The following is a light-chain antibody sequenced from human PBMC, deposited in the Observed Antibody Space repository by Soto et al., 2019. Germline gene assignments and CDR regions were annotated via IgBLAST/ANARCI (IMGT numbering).Light chain of an antibody. CDR2: EVS. Sequence: QSVLTQPASVSGSPGQSITISCTGASSDVGGYNYVSWYQQHPGKAPKLMIYEVSNRPSGVSSRFSGSKSGNTASLTISGLQSEDEADYYCSSNTDSRTYVFGTGTKVTVL. CDR1: SSDVGGYNY. CDR3: SSNTDSRTYV. J-gene: IGLJ1*01. V-gene: IGLV2-14*01.